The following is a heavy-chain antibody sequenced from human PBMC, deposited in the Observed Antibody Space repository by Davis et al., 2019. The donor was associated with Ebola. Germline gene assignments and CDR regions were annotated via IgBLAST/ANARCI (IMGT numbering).Heavy chain of an antibody. CDR2: IYYSGST. CDR1: GGSISSSSYY. Sequence: PSETLSLTCTVSGGSISSSSYYWGWIRQPPGKGLEWIGSIYYSGSTYYNPSLKSRVTISVDTSKNQFSLKLSSVTAADTAVYYCASKTYYDIFRVGGAFDIWGQGTMVTVSS. J-gene: IGHJ3*02. D-gene: IGHD3-9*01. CDR3: ASKTYYDIFRVGGAFDI. V-gene: IGHV4-39*01.